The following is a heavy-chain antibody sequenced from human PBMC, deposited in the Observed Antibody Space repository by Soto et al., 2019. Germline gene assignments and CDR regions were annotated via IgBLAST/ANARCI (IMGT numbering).Heavy chain of an antibody. CDR1: GFTFSSYS. J-gene: IGHJ4*02. V-gene: IGHV3-48*02. CDR2: ISSSSSTI. Sequence: GGSLRLSCAASGFTFSSYSMNWVRQAPGKGLEWVSYISSSSSTIYYADSVKGRFTISRDNAKNSLYLQMNSLRDEDTAVYYCVRMSSGWSIHHEFDYWGQGTLVTVSS. D-gene: IGHD6-19*01. CDR3: VRMSSGWSIHHEFDY.